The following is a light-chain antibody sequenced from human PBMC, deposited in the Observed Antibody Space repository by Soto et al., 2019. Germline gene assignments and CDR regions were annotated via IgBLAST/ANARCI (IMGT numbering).Light chain of an antibody. CDR1: ISDVGTYNY. J-gene: IGLJ1*01. CDR2: EVS. Sequence: QSFLTQPASWSGSPGQSITISCTGTISDVGTYNYVSCYQHHPGKAPKLIIYEVSNRPSGVSNRFSGSKSGSTASLTISGLQAEDEADYHCTSYTRDTALVFGTGTKVTVL. V-gene: IGLV2-14*01. CDR3: TSYTRDTALV.